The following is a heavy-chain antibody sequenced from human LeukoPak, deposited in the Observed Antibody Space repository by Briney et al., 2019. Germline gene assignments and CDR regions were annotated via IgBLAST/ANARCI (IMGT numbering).Heavy chain of an antibody. J-gene: IGHJ4*02. CDR3: ATGNYYDSRGYYTFGH. CDR1: GFTFSSYA. Sequence: GGSLRLSCAASGFTFSSYAMHWVRQTPGKGLVWVSRINGDGSTTSYADSVKGGFTISRDNAKNTLYLQMSSLRAEDTAVYYCATGNYYDSRGYYTFGHWGQGTLVTVSS. V-gene: IGHV3-74*01. CDR2: INGDGSTT. D-gene: IGHD3-22*01.